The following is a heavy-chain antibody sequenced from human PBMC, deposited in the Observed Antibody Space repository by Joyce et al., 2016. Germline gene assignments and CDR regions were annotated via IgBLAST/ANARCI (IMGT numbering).Heavy chain of an antibody. D-gene: IGHD6-19*01. CDR3: ARGGLRRGSGHKELSEIDY. J-gene: IGHJ4*02. Sequence: QVHLMQSGAEVTKPGASVKVSCKASGYAFINYYIHWVRQAPGQGLEWMVWINPYRGVTSLAQKYQGWVTMTRDASITTAYMELTSLKSDDTAVYYCARGGLRRGSGHKELSEIDYWGQGTLVTVSS. CDR2: INPYRGVT. CDR1: GYAFINYY. V-gene: IGHV1-2*04.